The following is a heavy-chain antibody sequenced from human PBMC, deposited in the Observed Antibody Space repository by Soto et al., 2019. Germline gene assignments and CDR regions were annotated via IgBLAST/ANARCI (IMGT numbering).Heavy chain of an antibody. V-gene: IGHV4-34*01. J-gene: IGHJ3*02. D-gene: IGHD1-1*01. CDR2: INHSGST. Sequence: QVQLQQWGAGLLKPSETLSLTCAVYGGSFSGYYWSWIRQPPGKGLEWIGEINHSGSTNYNPSLKSRVTISVDTSKNQFSLKLSSVTAADTAVYYCAREATGTTKYAFDICGQGTMVTVSS. CDR1: GGSFSGYY. CDR3: AREATGTTKYAFDI.